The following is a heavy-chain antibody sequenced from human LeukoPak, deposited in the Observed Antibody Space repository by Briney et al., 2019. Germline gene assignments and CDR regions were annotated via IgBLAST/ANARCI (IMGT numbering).Heavy chain of an antibody. V-gene: IGHV3-30*18. CDR3: AKLVTGTTWSEY. D-gene: IGHD1-20*01. Sequence: GGSLRLSCAASGFTFSSYGMHWVRQAPGTGLEWVAVISYDGSNKYYADSVKGRFTISRDNSKNTLYLKMNSLRDEDTAVYYCAKLVTGTTWSEYWGQGTLVTVSS. CDR1: GFTFSSYG. J-gene: IGHJ4*02. CDR2: ISYDGSNK.